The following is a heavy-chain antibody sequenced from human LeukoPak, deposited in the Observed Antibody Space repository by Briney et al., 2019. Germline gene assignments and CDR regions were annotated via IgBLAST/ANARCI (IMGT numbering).Heavy chain of an antibody. Sequence: SETLSLTCAVYGGSFSGYYWSWIRQPPGKGLEWIGEINHSGSTNYNPSLKSRVTISVDTSKNQFSLKLSSVTAADTAVYYCASGSPYCSGGSCLNFDYWGQGTLVTVSS. V-gene: IGHV4-34*01. CDR3: ASGSPYCSGGSCLNFDY. CDR2: INHSGST. D-gene: IGHD2-15*01. J-gene: IGHJ4*02. CDR1: GGSFSGYY.